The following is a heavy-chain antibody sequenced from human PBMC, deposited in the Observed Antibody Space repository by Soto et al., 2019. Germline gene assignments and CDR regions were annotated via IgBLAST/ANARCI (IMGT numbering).Heavy chain of an antibody. CDR2: ISGSGGST. CDR1: GFTFSSYA. D-gene: IGHD3-16*02. Sequence: GGSLRLSCAASGFTFSSYAMSWVRQAPGKGLEWVSAISGSGGSTYYADSVKGRFTISRDNSKNTLYLQMNSLRAEDTAVYYCAKDGLDYDYVWGSYRLGEIDYWGQGTLVTVSS. V-gene: IGHV3-23*01. J-gene: IGHJ4*02. CDR3: AKDGLDYDYVWGSYRLGEIDY.